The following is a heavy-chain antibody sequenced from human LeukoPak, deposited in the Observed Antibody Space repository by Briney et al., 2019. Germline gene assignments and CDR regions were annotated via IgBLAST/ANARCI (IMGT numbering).Heavy chain of an antibody. V-gene: IGHV3-23*01. CDR1: GFTFSSYA. J-gene: IGHJ4*02. D-gene: IGHD6-13*01. CDR2: VGDNTDT. Sequence: PGGSLRLSCAASGFTFSSYAFSWVRRTPGKGLEWVSIVGDNTDTHYADSVKGRFTISRDNSNNALYPQMNSLRAEDTATYFCAKSSGKSFPSSRVFDFWGQGTLVTVSS. CDR3: AKSSGKSFPSSRVFDF.